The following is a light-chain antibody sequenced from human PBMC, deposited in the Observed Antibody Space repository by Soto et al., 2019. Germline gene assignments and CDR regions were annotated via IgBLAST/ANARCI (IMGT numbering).Light chain of an antibody. J-gene: IGKJ1*01. CDR3: QQSYSTPQT. CDR1: QGISRY. CDR2: AAS. V-gene: IGKV1-39*01. Sequence: IQLTQSPSSLSASVGDSVTITCRASQGISRYLSWYQQKPGKAPKLLIYAASSFQSGVPSRFSGSGSGTDGTLTISSLQTEDGATYYCQQSYSTPQTFGQGTKVDIK.